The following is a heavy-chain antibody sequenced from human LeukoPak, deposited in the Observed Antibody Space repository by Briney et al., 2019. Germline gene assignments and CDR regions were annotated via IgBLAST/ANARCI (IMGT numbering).Heavy chain of an antibody. CDR1: GGTFSSYA. D-gene: IGHD2-21*02. J-gene: IGHJ4*02. CDR3: ARLAGGDCYLCPFDY. CDR2: IIPILGIA. Sequence: GASVKVSCKASGGTFSSYAISWVRQAPGQGLEWMGRIIPILGIANYAQKFQGRATITADKSTSTAYMELSSLRSEDTAVYYCARLAGGDCYLCPFDYWGQGTLVTVSS. V-gene: IGHV1-69*04.